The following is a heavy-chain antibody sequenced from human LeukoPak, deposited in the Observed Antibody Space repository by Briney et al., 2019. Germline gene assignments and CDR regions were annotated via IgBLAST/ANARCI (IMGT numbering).Heavy chain of an antibody. V-gene: IGHV4-39*07. CDR1: GGSISSSSYY. CDR2: IYYSGST. Sequence: PSETLPLTCTVSGGSISSSSYYWGWIRQPPGKGLEWIGSIYYSGSTYYNPSLKSRVTISVDTTKNQFSLKLSSVTTADTAVYYCARGRALNYYYMDVWGKGTTVTASS. CDR3: ARGRALNYYYMDV. J-gene: IGHJ6*03.